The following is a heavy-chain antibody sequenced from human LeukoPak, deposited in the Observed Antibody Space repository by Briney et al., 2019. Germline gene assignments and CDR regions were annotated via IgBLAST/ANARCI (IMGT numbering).Heavy chain of an antibody. CDR2: INPNSGGT. CDR1: GYTFTGYY. Sequence: ASVKVSCKSSGYTFTGYYMHWVRQAPGQGLEGMGWINPNSGGTNYAQKFQGRVTMTRDTSISTAYMELSRLRSDDTAMYYCARQYRGYDGPDYWGQGTLVTVSS. J-gene: IGHJ4*02. V-gene: IGHV1-2*02. CDR3: ARQYRGYDGPDY. D-gene: IGHD5-12*01.